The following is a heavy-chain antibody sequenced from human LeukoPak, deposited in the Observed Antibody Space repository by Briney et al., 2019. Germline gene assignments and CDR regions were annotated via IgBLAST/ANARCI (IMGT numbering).Heavy chain of an antibody. CDR2: ISSSSSYI. D-gene: IGHD6-6*01. Sequence: GGSLRLSCAASGFTFSTYSMSWVRQAPGKGLEWVSSISSSSSYIYYADSVKGRFTISRDNAKNSLYLQMNSLRAEDTAVYYCARTGSIAARPFDWFDPWGQGTLVTVSS. V-gene: IGHV3-21*01. CDR3: ARTGSIAARPFDWFDP. J-gene: IGHJ5*02. CDR1: GFTFSTYS.